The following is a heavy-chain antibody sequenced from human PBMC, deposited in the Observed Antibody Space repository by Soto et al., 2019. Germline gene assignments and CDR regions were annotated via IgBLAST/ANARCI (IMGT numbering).Heavy chain of an antibody. CDR1: GFTCSFCA. D-gene: IGHD3-22*01. J-gene: IGHJ4*02. V-gene: IGHV3-23*01. Sequence: EVQLLESGGGLVQPGGSLRLSCAASGFTCSFCAMNWVRQAPGKGLEWVSSIRGSGGDTYYADSVKGRFTISRDYSKNTLHLQMNSLRVEHTSVYYCAKGHSDSYYYFEYLGQGTRVTVSS. CDR3: AKGHSDSYYYFEY. CDR2: IRGSGGDT.